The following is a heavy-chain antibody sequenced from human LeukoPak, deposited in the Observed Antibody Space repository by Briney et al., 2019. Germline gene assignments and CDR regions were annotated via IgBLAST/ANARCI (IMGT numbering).Heavy chain of an antibody. J-gene: IGHJ4*02. D-gene: IGHD3-22*01. CDR3: AKSSGVRYYESSGYFDY. CDR2: ISGSGGST. CDR1: GFAFSSYA. Sequence: GGSLRLFCAASGFAFSSYAMSWVRGAPGKGLVGVSAISGSGGSTYYADSVEGRFTISRDNSKNTLYLQMNSLRAEDTAAYYCAKSSGVRYYESSGYFDYWGQGTLVTVSS. V-gene: IGHV3-23*01.